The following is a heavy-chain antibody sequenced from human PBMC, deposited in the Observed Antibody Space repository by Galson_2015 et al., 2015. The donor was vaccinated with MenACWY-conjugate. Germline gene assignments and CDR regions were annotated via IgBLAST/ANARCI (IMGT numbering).Heavy chain of an antibody. Sequence: SLRLSCAVSEFSVSAYAMHWVRQAPGKGLEWVSGSGSDGDAYYAYSVKGRFTTSRDHSKNTLFLELNSLRAEDTATYYCAIGDDGAGRFFEYWGQGTLVIVSS. CDR3: AIGDDGAGRFFEY. CDR1: EFSVSAYA. J-gene: IGHJ4*02. V-gene: IGHV3-23*01. CDR2: SGSDGDA. D-gene: IGHD3-10*01.